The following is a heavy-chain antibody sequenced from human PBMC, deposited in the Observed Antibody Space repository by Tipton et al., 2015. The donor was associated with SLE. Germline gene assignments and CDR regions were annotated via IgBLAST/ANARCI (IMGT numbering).Heavy chain of an antibody. D-gene: IGHD7-27*01. J-gene: IGHJ3*02. CDR1: GGSISSSSYY. CDR3: ARSSSGDQGFDAFDI. CDR2: IYYSGST. Sequence: LRLSCTVSGGSISSSSYYWGWIRQPPGTGLEWFGGIYYSGSTYYNPSLKSRVTISVDTSKNQFSLKLSSVTAADTAVYYCARSSSGDQGFDAFDIWGQGTMVTVSS. V-gene: IGHV4-39*01.